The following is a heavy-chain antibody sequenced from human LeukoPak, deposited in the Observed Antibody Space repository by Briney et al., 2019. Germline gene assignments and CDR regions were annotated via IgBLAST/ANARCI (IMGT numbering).Heavy chain of an antibody. D-gene: IGHD3-22*01. CDR1: GFTFSSYW. CDR2: INSHGNST. V-gene: IGHV3-74*01. J-gene: IGHJ4*02. Sequence: PGGSLRLSCAAFGFTFSSYWMHWVRQAPGEGLVWVSRINSHGNSTNYGDSVKGRFTISRDNAKNTLYLQMNSLRAEDTAVYYCARYMDDGTGYYYFDYWGQGTLVTVSS. CDR3: ARYMDDGTGYYYFDY.